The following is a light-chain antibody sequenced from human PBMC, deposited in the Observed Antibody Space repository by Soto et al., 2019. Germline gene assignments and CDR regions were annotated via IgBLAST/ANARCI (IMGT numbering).Light chain of an antibody. CDR1: QSISSY. J-gene: IGKJ1*01. CDR2: AAS. CDR3: QQYNNWPPWT. V-gene: IGKV1-39*01. Sequence: DIQMTQSPSSLSASVGDRVTITCRASQSISSYLNWYQQKPGKAPKLLIYAASSLQSGVPSRFSGSGSGTDFTLTISRLEPEDFAVYYCQQYNNWPPWTFGQGTKVDIK.